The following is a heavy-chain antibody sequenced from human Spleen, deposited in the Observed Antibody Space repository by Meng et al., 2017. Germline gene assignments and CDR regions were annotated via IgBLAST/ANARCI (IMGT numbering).Heavy chain of an antibody. CDR3: ARDAGDL. CDR1: GVSLSGNY. Sequence: QDERQQWGAVLLKPSETVSLPCAFSGVSLSGNYWSWIRQPPGKGLEWIGEFNHRGKTTSNPPLKSRVTMSIDTSEKQFSLKLSSVTAADTAVYYCARDAGDLWGQGTLVTVS. J-gene: IGHJ5*02. V-gene: IGHV4-34*01. CDR2: FNHRGKT.